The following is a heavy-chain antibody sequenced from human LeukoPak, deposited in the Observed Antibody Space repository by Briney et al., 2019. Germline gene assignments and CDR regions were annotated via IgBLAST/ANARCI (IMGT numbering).Heavy chain of an antibody. J-gene: IGHJ3*02. D-gene: IGHD3-22*01. Sequence: GRSLRLSCAASGFTFSSYGMEWVRQAAGKGREGVAVISYDGSNKYYADSGKGRFTVSRDNSKNTLYLQMHSLRAEDTAVYYCATDDSSGYFITPHAFDIWGQGTMVTVSS. CDR2: ISYDGSNK. CDR3: ATDDSSGYFITPHAFDI. V-gene: IGHV3-30*03. CDR1: GFTFSSYG.